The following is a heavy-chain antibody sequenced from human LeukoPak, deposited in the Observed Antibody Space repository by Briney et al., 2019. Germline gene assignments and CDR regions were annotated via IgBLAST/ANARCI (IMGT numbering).Heavy chain of an antibody. CDR2: ISSGGDTT. Sequence: GGSLRLSCAVSGFTFSIYEMNWVRQAPGQGLECISYISSGGDTTYYADSVKGRFTISRDNAENSLYLEMNTLRAEDTAVYYCARGGPAVVILPAAVVPYWGQGTLVTVSS. V-gene: IGHV3-48*03. D-gene: IGHD2-2*01. CDR1: GFTFSIYE. CDR3: ARGGPAVVILPAAVVPY. J-gene: IGHJ4*02.